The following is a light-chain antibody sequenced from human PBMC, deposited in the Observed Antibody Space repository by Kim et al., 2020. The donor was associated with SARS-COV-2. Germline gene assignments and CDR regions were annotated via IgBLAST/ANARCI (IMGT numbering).Light chain of an antibody. J-gene: IGKJ4*02. CDR3: QKYGSAPRT. CDR2: GAS. CDR1: QHVSSNY. V-gene: IGKV3-20*01. Sequence: PGEDTVPTSRRTQHVSSNYLAWYQQRPGKAPPLLIYGASTRPSGIPDRFSGSGSGTDFTLTISSLQTEDVGAYYCQKYGSAPRTFGGGTKVEIK.